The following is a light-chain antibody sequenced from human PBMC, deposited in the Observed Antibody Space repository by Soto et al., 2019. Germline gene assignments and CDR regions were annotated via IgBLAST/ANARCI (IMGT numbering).Light chain of an antibody. CDR1: QDIRND. CDR2: AAS. J-gene: IGKJ1*01. V-gene: IGKV1-39*01. CDR3: QQSYSTPPT. Sequence: GDRVTITCRASQDIRNDLGWYQQKPGKAPKRLIYAASSLQSGVPSRFSGSGSGTDFIFTISSLQPEDFATYYCQQSYSTPPTFGQGTKVDIK.